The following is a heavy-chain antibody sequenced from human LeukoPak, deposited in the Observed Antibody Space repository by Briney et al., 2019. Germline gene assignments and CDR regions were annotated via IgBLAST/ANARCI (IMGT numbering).Heavy chain of an antibody. CDR2: ISSANTKK. CDR3: ARGAAWGAEIPVTGTGNV. Sequence: GASVKVSCPASGYTFSTYGITWVRQAPGQGLEWMGWISSANTKKHYAQNFQGRITMTTDPSPRPAYMELRSLRSDDTAVYYCARGAAWGAEIPVTGTGNVWGQGTLVTVSS. D-gene: IGHD6-19*01. J-gene: IGHJ4*02. CDR1: GYTFSTYG. V-gene: IGHV1-18*01.